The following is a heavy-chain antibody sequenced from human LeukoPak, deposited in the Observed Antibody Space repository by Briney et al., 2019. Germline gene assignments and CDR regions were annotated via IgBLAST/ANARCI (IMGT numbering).Heavy chain of an antibody. CDR1: GGSFSGYY. D-gene: IGHD3-22*01. CDR3: ARVLRYYYDSSGYTFDY. V-gene: IGHV4-34*01. Sequence: SETLSLTCTVYGGSFSGYYWSWVRQPPGKGLEWIGEIYHSGSTNYNPSLKSRVTISVDKSKNQFSLKLSSVTAADTAVYYCARVLRYYYDSSGYTFDYWGQGTLVTVSS. CDR2: IYHSGST. J-gene: IGHJ4*02.